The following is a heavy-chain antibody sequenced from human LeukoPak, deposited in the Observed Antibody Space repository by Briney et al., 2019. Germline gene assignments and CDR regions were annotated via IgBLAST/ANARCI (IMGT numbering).Heavy chain of an antibody. CDR1: GGSFSGYY. V-gene: IGHV4-34*01. Sequence: ASETLSLTCAVYGGSFSGYYWSWIRQPPGKGLEWIGEINHSGSTNYNPSLKSRVTISVDTSKNQFSLKVSSVTAADAAVYYCARGVLASGPLPDHGAYGYYGMDVWGQGTTVTVSS. D-gene: IGHD4-17*01. CDR2: INHSGST. J-gene: IGHJ6*02. CDR3: ARGVLASGPLPDHGAYGYYGMDV.